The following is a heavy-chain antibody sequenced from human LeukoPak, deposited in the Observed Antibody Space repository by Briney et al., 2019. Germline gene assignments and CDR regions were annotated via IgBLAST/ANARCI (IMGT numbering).Heavy chain of an antibody. V-gene: IGHV1-24*01. Sequence: ASVKVSCKVSGYTLTELSMHWVRQAPGKGLEWMGGFDPEDGETIYAQRFQGRVTMTEDTSTDTAYIKLSSLRSEDTAVYYCARDQGYCSSTSCHERFDPWGQGTLVTVSS. D-gene: IGHD2-2*01. J-gene: IGHJ5*02. CDR3: ARDQGYCSSTSCHERFDP. CDR1: GYTLTELS. CDR2: FDPEDGET.